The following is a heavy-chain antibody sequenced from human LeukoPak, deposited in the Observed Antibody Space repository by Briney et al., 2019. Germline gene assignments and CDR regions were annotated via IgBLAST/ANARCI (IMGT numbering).Heavy chain of an antibody. CDR2: IYYSGST. Sequence: SETLSLTCTVSGGSISSSSYYWGWIRQPPGKGLEWIGSIYYSGSTYYNPSLKSRVTISVDTSKNQFSLKLRSVTAADTALYFCARGLVLATDDAFDIWGQGTLVTVSS. V-gene: IGHV4-39*07. CDR3: ARGLVLATDDAFDI. CDR1: GGSISSSSYY. J-gene: IGHJ3*02. D-gene: IGHD5-12*01.